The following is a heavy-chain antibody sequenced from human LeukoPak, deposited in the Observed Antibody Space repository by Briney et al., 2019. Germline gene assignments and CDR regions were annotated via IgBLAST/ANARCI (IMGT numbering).Heavy chain of an antibody. Sequence: ASVKVSCKASGYTFTSYYMHWVRQAPGQGLEWMGIINPSGGSTSYAQKFQGRVTMTRDTSTSTVYMELSSLRSEDTAVYYCASSKYYHDSSGHGPGAFDIWGQGTMVTVSS. J-gene: IGHJ3*02. V-gene: IGHV1-46*01. CDR2: INPSGGST. D-gene: IGHD3-22*01. CDR1: GYTFTSYY. CDR3: ASSKYYHDSSGHGPGAFDI.